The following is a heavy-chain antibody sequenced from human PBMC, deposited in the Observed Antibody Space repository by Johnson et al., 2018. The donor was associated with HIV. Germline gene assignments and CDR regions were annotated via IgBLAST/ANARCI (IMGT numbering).Heavy chain of an antibody. CDR1: GFTFEDYG. J-gene: IGHJ3*01. CDR2: INWNGGST. V-gene: IGHV3-20*04. D-gene: IGHD3-10*01. Sequence: VHLVESGGGWVQPGGSLRLSCAVSGFTFEDYGISWVRQAPGKGLEWVSDINWNGGSTDYADSVKGRFNIYREDSKNKLFLPMSDLRPEDTAVYYCAKDIYSVSKIRGLIAPALENHGMDVWGQGTMVTVSS. CDR3: AKDIYSVSKIRGLIAPALENHGMDV.